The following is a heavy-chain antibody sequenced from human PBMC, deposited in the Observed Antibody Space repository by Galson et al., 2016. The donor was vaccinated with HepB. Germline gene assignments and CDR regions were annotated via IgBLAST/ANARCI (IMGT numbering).Heavy chain of an antibody. CDR2: ITPIFRTT. CDR1: GGTFSSYA. V-gene: IGHV1-69*13. Sequence: SVKVSCKASGGTFSSYALGWVRQAPGQGLEWMGRITPIFRTTNYAQRFPGRVSITADESTSTAYMELSSLRSEDTAVYYCARPQREGGNYYSFDYWGQGTLVTVSS. D-gene: IGHD1-26*01. CDR3: ARPQREGGNYYSFDY. J-gene: IGHJ4*02.